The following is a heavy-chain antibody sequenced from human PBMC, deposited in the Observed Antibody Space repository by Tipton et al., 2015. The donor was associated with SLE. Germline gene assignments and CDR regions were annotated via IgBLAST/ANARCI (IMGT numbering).Heavy chain of an antibody. Sequence: TLSLTCSVSGGSTSTYYWSWIRQPPGKGLEWIGYIYTSGTTNYNPSLKSRVTMSMDTSKRQFSLKLNSVTVADTAVYYCASSPAASSSGWYNLWGQGTRVTVSS. CDR3: ASSPAASSSGWYNL. D-gene: IGHD6-19*01. V-gene: IGHV4-4*09. CDR2: IYTSGTT. CDR1: GGSTSTYY. J-gene: IGHJ5*02.